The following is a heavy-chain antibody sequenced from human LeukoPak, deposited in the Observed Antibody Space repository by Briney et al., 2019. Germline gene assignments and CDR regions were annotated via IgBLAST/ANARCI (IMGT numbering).Heavy chain of an antibody. CDR2: MNPNSGYT. V-gene: IGHV1-8*03. J-gene: IGHJ4*02. D-gene: IGHD6-19*01. CDR3: ARVAGSIDY. CDR1: GYTFTTYD. Sequence: ASVKVSCKASGYTFTTYDINWVRQATGQGLEWMGWMNPNSGYTGYAQKFQGRVTITRDTSISTAYMEPSSLRSEDTAVYYCARVAGSIDYWGQGTLVTVSS.